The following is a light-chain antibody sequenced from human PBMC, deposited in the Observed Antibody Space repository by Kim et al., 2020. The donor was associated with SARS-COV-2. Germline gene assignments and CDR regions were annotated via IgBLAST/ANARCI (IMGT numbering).Light chain of an antibody. J-gene: IGKJ4*01. Sequence: DIQLTQSPSFLSASVGDRVSITCRASQGISSDLAWHQQKPGQGPKLLIYAASTLQSGVPSRFSGSGSGTEFTLTISSLQPEDFATYYCQQFTSYPLTFGGGTKVDIK. V-gene: IGKV1-9*01. CDR1: QGISSD. CDR2: AAS. CDR3: QQFTSYPLT.